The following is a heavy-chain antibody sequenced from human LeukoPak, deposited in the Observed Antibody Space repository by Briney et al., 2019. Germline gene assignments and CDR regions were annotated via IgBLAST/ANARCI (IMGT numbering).Heavy chain of an antibody. CDR3: ARHTLVGARNAFDI. CDR2: MYYSGNT. J-gene: IGHJ3*02. V-gene: IGHV4-59*08. CDR1: GGSISSYY. Sequence: SETLSLACNVSGGSISSYYWSWIRQPPGKGLEWIGYMYYSGNTNYNPSLKSRVTTSVDSSKNQFSLKLSSVTAADTAVYYCARHTLVGARNAFDIWGQGTMVTVSS. D-gene: IGHD1-26*01.